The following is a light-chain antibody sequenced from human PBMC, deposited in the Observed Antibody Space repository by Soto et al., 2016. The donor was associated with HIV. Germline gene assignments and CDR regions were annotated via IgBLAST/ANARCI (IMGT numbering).Light chain of an antibody. J-gene: IGLJ3*02. Sequence: SYVLTQPPSVSVAPGKTASITCWGNNIGNKRVHWYQQRPGQAPELVVYGDTDRPSGIPERFSGSNSGNSATLTISRVEAGDEADYYCQVWDSSNDHVVFGGGTKLTVL. V-gene: IGLV3-21*03. CDR3: QVWDSSNDHVV. CDR1: NIGNKR. CDR2: GDT.